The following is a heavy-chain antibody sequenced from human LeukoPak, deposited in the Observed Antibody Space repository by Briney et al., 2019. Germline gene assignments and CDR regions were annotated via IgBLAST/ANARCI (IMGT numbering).Heavy chain of an antibody. D-gene: IGHD4-11*01. V-gene: IGHV3-74*03. CDR2: INGDGSST. J-gene: IGHJ5*02. CDR1: GFAFNTYW. CDR3: AREKGSSNYGS. Sequence: GGSLRLSCAASGFAFNTYWIHWVRQIPGKGLVWVSRINGDGSSTAYADSVKGRFTISRDNAKNTLYLQMNSLRAEDTAVYYCAREKGSSNYGSWGQGTLVTVSS.